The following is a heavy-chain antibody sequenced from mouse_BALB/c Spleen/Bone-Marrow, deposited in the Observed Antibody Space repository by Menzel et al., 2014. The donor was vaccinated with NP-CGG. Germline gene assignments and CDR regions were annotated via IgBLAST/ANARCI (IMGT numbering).Heavy chain of an antibody. V-gene: IGHV4-1*02. Sequence: DVQLVESGGGLVQPGGSLKLSCTASGFDFSRYWMSWVRQAPGKGLQWIGEINPESSTINYTPSLKDKFIISRDNAENTLYLQMNKVRSEDTALYYCARLTYYGLSDYWGQGTTLTVSS. J-gene: IGHJ2*01. CDR1: GFDFSRYW. CDR2: INPESSTI. CDR3: ARLTYYGLSDY. D-gene: IGHD1-2*01.